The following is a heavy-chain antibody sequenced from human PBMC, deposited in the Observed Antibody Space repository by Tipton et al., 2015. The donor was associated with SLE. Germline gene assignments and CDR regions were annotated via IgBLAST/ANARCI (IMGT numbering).Heavy chain of an antibody. CDR2: IYHSGST. Sequence: TLSLTCAVSGYTISSGYYWGWIRQPPGKGLEWIGSIYHSGSTYYNPSLKSRATISVDTSKNQFSLKLSSVTAADTAVYYCASFWGWGDAFDVWGQGTMVTVSS. J-gene: IGHJ3*01. V-gene: IGHV4-38-2*01. CDR1: GYTISSGYY. CDR3: ASFWGWGDAFDV. D-gene: IGHD7-27*01.